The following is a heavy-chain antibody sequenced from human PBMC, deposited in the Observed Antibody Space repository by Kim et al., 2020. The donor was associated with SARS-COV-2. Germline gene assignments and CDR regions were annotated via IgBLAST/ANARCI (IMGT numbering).Heavy chain of an antibody. D-gene: IGHD3-10*01. J-gene: IGHJ4*02. CDR2: IYPGDSDT. V-gene: IGHV5-51*01. CDR3: ARQIGYDYGSGSFYYPFDY. CDR1: GYSLTSNW. Sequence: GESLKISCKGSGYSLTSNWIGWVRQMPGKGLEWMGSIYPGDSDTRYSPSFQGQVTISADKSISTAYLQWRSLKASDTAIYYCARQIGYDYGSGSFYYPFDYWGQGTLVTVSS.